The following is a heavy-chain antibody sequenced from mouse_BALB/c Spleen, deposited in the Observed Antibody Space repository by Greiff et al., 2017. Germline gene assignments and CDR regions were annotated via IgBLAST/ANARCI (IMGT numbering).Heavy chain of an antibody. CDR3: ARSWRDYAMDY. CDR2: IYWDDDK. J-gene: IGHJ4*01. CDR1: GFSLSTSGMG. V-gene: IGHV8-12*01. Sequence: QVQLKESGPGILQPSQTLSLTCSFSGFSLSTSGMGVRWIRQPSGKGLEWLAHIYWDDDKRYNPSLKSRLTISKDTSRNQVFLKITSVDTADTATYYCARSWRDYAMDYWGQGTSVTVSS.